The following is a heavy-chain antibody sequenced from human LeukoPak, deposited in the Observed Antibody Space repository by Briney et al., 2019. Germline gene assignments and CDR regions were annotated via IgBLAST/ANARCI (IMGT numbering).Heavy chain of an antibody. CDR3: AKWGDYDVLTGYYASDY. D-gene: IGHD3-9*01. CDR1: GFTFSNYA. CDR2: ITGSGGNT. J-gene: IGHJ4*01. V-gene: IGHV3-23*01. Sequence: GGSLRLSCAASGFTFSNYAMSWVRQAPGKGLEWVSAITGSGGNTYYADSVKRRFTISRDNSKNTVYLQMNSLRAEDTAVYYCAKWGDYDVLTGYYASDYWGQGTMVTVSS.